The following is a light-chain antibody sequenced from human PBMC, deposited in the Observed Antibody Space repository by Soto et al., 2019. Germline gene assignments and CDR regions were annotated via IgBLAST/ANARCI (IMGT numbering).Light chain of an antibody. CDR3: QQYNSYPWT. CDR2: DAS. J-gene: IGKJ1*01. Sequence: DIQLTQSPSTLSASVRDRVTITCRASQSISIWLAWYQQKPGKAPKLLIYDASGLESGVPSRFSGSGSGTEFTITISSLQPDDFATYYCQQYNSYPWTFGQGTKVDIE. V-gene: IGKV1-5*01. CDR1: QSISIW.